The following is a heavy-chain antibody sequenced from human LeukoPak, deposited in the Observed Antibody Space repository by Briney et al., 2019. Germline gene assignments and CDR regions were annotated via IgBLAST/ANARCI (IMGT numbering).Heavy chain of an antibody. CDR3: ARDVGGYNYGYSLDY. CDR1: GGSIGSYY. D-gene: IGHD5-18*01. Sequence: PSETLSLTCTVSGGSIGSYYWNCTRQPAGKGLEWIGRIYTSGSTSYNSSLKSRVTMSVDTSKNQFSLKLSSVTAADTAVYYCARDVGGYNYGYSLDYWGQGTLVSVSS. V-gene: IGHV4-4*07. J-gene: IGHJ4*02. CDR2: IYTSGST.